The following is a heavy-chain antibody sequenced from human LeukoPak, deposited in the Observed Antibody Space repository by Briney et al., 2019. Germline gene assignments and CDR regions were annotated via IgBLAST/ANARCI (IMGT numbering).Heavy chain of an antibody. D-gene: IGHD3-3*01. Sequence: PGGSLRLSCAASGFTFSIYNMNWVRQAPGKGLEWVSSISSSVSYIYYADSVKGRFTISRDNAKNSLYLQMNSLRAEDTAVYYCARDTGLDYDFWSGYYRPLDYWGQGTLVTVSS. CDR1: GFTFSIYN. CDR2: ISSSVSYI. J-gene: IGHJ4*02. CDR3: ARDTGLDYDFWSGYYRPLDY. V-gene: IGHV3-21*01.